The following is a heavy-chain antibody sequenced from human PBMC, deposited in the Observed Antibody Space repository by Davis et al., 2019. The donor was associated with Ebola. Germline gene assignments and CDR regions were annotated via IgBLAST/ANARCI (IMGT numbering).Heavy chain of an antibody. CDR2: INPHNGNT. D-gene: IGHD5-12*01. Sequence: ASVKVSCKASGYTFTSYGITWVRQAPGQGLEWMGWINPHNGNTNYAQNVQGRVTMTTDTSTSTAYMELRSLRSDDTAVYYCAREGSGYDSLYYYGMDVWGKGTTVTVSS. CDR1: GYTFTSYG. J-gene: IGHJ6*04. V-gene: IGHV1-18*04. CDR3: AREGSGYDSLYYYGMDV.